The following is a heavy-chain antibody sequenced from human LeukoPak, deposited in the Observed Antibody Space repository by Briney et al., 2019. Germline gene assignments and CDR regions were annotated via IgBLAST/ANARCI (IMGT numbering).Heavy chain of an antibody. J-gene: IGHJ4*02. CDR2: ITGSDDRT. Sequence: GGSLRLSCAASGFAFSSAAMTWVRQAPGKGLEWVSTITGSDDRTYYADSVRGRFTISRDCSKNTLHLQINSLKVEDTAIYYCAKGPQLYSGYHPDYWGQGTLVTVSS. CDR3: AKGPQLYSGYHPDY. V-gene: IGHV3-23*01. D-gene: IGHD3-22*01. CDR1: GFAFSSAA.